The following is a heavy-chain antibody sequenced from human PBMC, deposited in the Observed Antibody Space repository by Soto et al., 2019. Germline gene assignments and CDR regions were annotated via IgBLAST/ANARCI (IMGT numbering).Heavy chain of an antibody. CDR1: GYTFTGYY. J-gene: IGHJ6*02. CDR3: ARDGCSGGSCYYYYYYGMDV. Sequence: ASVKVSCKASGYTFTGYYMHWVRQAPGQGLEWMGWINPNSGGTNCAQKFQGRVTMTRDTSISTAYMELSRLRSDDTAVYYCARDGCSGGSCYYYYYYGMDVWGQGTTVTVSS. V-gene: IGHV1-2*02. CDR2: INPNSGGT. D-gene: IGHD2-15*01.